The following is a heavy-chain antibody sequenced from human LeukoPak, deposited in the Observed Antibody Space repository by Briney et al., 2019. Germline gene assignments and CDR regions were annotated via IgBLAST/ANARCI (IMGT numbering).Heavy chain of an antibody. CDR1: GGTFSSYA. CDR3: ASGRYTYDILTGYYPPDHYFDY. Sequence: ASVKVSCKASGGTFSSYAISWVRQAPGQGLEWMGMIIPIFGTANYAQQFQGRVTITTDESTSTAYMELSSLRSEDTAVYYCASGRYTYDILTGYYPPDHYFDYWGQGTLVTVSS. V-gene: IGHV1-69*05. J-gene: IGHJ4*02. D-gene: IGHD3-9*01. CDR2: IIPIFGTA.